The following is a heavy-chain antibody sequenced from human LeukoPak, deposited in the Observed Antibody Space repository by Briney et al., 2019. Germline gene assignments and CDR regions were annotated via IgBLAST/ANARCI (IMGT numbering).Heavy chain of an antibody. D-gene: IGHD6-19*01. CDR2: INSGGSST. CDR1: GFTFSSYW. V-gene: IGHV3-74*01. Sequence: GGSLRLSCAASGFTFSSYWMHWVRQAPGKGLVWVSRINSGGSSTSYADSVKGRFTISRDNAKNTLYLQMNSLRAEDTAVYYCARRYRAVAGTAAMDVWGKGTTVTISS. J-gene: IGHJ6*04. CDR3: ARRYRAVAGTAAMDV.